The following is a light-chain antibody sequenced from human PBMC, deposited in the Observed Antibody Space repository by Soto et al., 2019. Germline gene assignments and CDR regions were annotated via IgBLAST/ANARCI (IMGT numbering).Light chain of an antibody. V-gene: IGKV3-15*01. CDR2: GAS. Sequence: EIVMTQSPATLSVSPGERVTLSCRASQSVRSNLAWYQQKPGQAPRLLIYGASTRATGLPARFSGSGSGTEFTLTISSLQSEDFAVYYCQQYNNWPSMYTFGQGTKLEIK. CDR3: QQYNNWPSMYT. J-gene: IGKJ2*01. CDR1: QSVRSN.